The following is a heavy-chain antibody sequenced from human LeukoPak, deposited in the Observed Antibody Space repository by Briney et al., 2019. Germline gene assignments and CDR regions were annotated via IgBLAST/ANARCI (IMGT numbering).Heavy chain of an antibody. V-gene: IGHV3-33*01. CDR2: IWYDGSKT. J-gene: IGHJ4*02. D-gene: IGHD3-10*01. Sequence: GGSLRLSCEASGFTFSTYGMHWVRQAPGKGLEWVAIIWYDGSKTDYADSVKGRFTISRDNAKNSLYLQMNSLRAEDTAVYYCARAQYYYGSGSYPDYWGQGTLVTVSS. CDR3: ARAQYYYGSGSYPDY. CDR1: GFTFSTYG.